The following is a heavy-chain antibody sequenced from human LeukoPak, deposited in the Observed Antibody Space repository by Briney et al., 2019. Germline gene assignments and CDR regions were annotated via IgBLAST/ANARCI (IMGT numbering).Heavy chain of an antibody. V-gene: IGHV3-30-3*01. CDR2: VSYDGGSK. CDR1: GFAFSSYA. Sequence: PGRSLRLSCAASGFAFSSYAMHWVRQGPGKGLEWVALVSYDGGSKYYADSVKGRITISRDNPKNTLHLQMNSLRTEDTAVYYCARVKGGIAAAGNYFDYWGQGTLVTVSS. J-gene: IGHJ4*02. D-gene: IGHD6-13*01. CDR3: ARVKGGIAAAGNYFDY.